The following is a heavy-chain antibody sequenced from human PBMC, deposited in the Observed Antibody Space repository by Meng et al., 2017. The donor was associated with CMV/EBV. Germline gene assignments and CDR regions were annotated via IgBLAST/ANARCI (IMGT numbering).Heavy chain of an antibody. D-gene: IGHD3-16*01. CDR2: IYSGGSST. V-gene: IGHV3-23*03. Sequence: ASGFTFSSYAMSWVRQAPGKGLEWVSVIYSGGSSTYYADSVKGRFTISRDNSKNTLYLQMNSLRAEDTAVYYCAKGRGLGGYYFDYWGQGTLVTVSS. J-gene: IGHJ4*02. CDR1: GFTFSSYA. CDR3: AKGRGLGGYYFDY.